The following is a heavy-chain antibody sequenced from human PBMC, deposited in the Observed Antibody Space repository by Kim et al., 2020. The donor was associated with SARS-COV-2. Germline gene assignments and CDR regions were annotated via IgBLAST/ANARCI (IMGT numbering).Heavy chain of an antibody. Sequence: FQGRVTSTADESTSTAYMELSSLRSEDTAVYYCARERSTSHIRGDAFDIWGQGTMVTVSS. D-gene: IGHD2-2*01. V-gene: IGHV1-69*01. CDR3: ARERSTSHIRGDAFDI. J-gene: IGHJ3*02.